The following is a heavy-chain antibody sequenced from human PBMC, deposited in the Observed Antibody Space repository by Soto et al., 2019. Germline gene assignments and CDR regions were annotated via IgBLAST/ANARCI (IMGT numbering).Heavy chain of an antibody. CDR1: GGAFSSYA. D-gene: IGHD3-10*01. CDR3: ARSGRGGAY. V-gene: IGHV1-69*06. Sequence: GGSVKVYFKASGGAFSSYAISWVRQAPGQGLEWMGGIIPIFGTANYAQKFQGRVTITADKSTSTAYMELSSLRSEDTAVYYCARSGRGGAYWGHGTLVTVSS. J-gene: IGHJ4*01. CDR2: IIPIFGTA.